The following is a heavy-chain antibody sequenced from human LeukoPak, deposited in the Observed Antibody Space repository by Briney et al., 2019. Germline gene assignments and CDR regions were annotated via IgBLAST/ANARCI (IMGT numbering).Heavy chain of an antibody. J-gene: IGHJ4*02. V-gene: IGHV3-73*01. D-gene: IGHD2-21*02. CDR3: TRHGISAYCGGDCYSTPFDY. Sequence: GRSLTPACAPSGLTFTGSSMHWVRQASGEGLEWVGRIRSKANSYAQAYAASVKGRFTISRDDSKNTAYLQMDSLKTEDTAVYYCTRHGISAYCGGDCYSTPFDYWGQGTLVTVSS. CDR1: GLTFTGSS. CDR2: IRSKANSYAQ.